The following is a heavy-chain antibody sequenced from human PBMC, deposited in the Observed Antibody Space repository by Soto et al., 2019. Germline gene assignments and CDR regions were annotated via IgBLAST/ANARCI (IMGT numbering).Heavy chain of an antibody. CDR3: ARHRYSYGVYYFDY. V-gene: IGHV4-59*08. Sequence: QVQLQESGPGLVKPSETLSLTCIVSGGSISNYYWIWIRQPPGKGLEWIGYIYYSGSTNYNPSLTRRVTISVATSKNQFSLKLSSVTAADTAVYYCARHRYSYGVYYFDYWGQGTLVTVSS. CDR2: IYYSGST. J-gene: IGHJ4*02. D-gene: IGHD5-18*01. CDR1: GGSISNYY.